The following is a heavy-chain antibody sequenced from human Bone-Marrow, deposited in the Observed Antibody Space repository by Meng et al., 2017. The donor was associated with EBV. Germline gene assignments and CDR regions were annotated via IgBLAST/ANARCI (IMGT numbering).Heavy chain of an antibody. CDR2: VHYTGST. D-gene: IGHD6-19*01. V-gene: IGHV4-39*01. Sequence: QPQLRELGPVRVESSETLSLTCTVFGASISSFSYWGWIRQPPGRGLEWIGSVHYTGSTYYSPSLKSRVTVSVDTSKNQFSLRLTSVTAADTAVYYCARPFPSWQSPRLDPFGAWGQGTLVTVSS. CDR3: ARPFPSWQSPRLDPFGA. CDR1: GASISSFSY. J-gene: IGHJ5*02.